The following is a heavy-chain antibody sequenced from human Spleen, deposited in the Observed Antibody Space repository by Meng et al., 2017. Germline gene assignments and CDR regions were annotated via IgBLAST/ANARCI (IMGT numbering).Heavy chain of an antibody. Sequence: GESLKISCATSGFAFSSYPLNWVRQAPGKGLEWVANIKQDGSEKYYVDSVKGRFTISRDNAKNSVFLQMNSLRAEDTAVYYCAGGRQISIWGQGTLVTVS. D-gene: IGHD2-2*02. CDR3: AGGRQISI. CDR1: GFAFSSYP. J-gene: IGHJ4*02. CDR2: IKQDGSEK. V-gene: IGHV3-7*01.